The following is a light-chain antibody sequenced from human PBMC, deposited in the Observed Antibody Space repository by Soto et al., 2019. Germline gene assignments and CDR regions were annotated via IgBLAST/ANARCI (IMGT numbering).Light chain of an antibody. CDR2: QAS. Sequence: DIQMTQSPSTLSAFVGDRVTITCRASQNIRNLAWYQQKPGKIPKLLIFQASTLETGVPSRFSGGGSGTEFTLSISSLQPDDFATYYCQHYDVYPYTFGQGTNLEIK. CDR1: QNIRN. J-gene: IGKJ2*01. V-gene: IGKV1-5*03. CDR3: QHYDVYPYT.